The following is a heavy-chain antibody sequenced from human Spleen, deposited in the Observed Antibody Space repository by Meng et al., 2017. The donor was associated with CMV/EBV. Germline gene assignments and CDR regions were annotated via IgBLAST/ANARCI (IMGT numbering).Heavy chain of an antibody. D-gene: IGHD3-3*01. Sequence: GESLKISCVGSGFIFSGYDMHWVRQAPGKGLEWISYIRGSGTTSDYANSVRGRFTISRDNAQNTLYLQMNSLRVEDTAFYYWAKLGFLELDSWGQGTLVTVSS. V-gene: IGHV3-48*03. CDR3: AKLGFLELDS. CDR1: GFIFSGYD. J-gene: IGHJ5*02. CDR2: IRGSGTTS.